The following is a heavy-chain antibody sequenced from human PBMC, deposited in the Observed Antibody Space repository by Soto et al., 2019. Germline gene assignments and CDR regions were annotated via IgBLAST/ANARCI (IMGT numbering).Heavy chain of an antibody. V-gene: IGHV3-23*01. D-gene: IGHD3-3*01. J-gene: IGHJ6*02. CDR2: VSGSGSST. CDR1: GFTFNNYA. Sequence: GGSLRLSCAASGFTFNNYAMSWVRQAPGKGLEWVSGVSGSGSSTYYADSVKGRFTISRDNSKNTLYLQMSSLRAEDTAVYYCAKPQSGYYIHYYYYYGMDVWGQGTTVTVSS. CDR3: AKPQSGYYIHYYYYYGMDV.